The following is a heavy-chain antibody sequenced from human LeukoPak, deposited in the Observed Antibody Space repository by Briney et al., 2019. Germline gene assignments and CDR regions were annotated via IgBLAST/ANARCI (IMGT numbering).Heavy chain of an antibody. CDR2: IYHSGST. J-gene: IGHJ4*02. V-gene: IGHV4-4*02. Sequence: SGTLSLTCAVSGGSISSSNWWSWVRQPPGKGLEWIGEIYHSGSTNYNPSLKSRVTISVDKSKNQFSLKLSSVTAADTAVYYCARDYKDILTGYLDYWGQGTLVTVSS. CDR3: ARDYKDILTGYLDY. D-gene: IGHD3-9*01. CDR1: GGSISSSNW.